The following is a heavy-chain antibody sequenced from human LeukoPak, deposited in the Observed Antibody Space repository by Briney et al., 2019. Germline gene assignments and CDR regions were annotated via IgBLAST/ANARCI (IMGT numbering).Heavy chain of an antibody. CDR1: GFTFSGYE. J-gene: IGHJ1*01. CDR2: ISHTSDTI. Sequence: PGGSLRLSCAASGFTFSGYEMNWVRQAPGKGLECIAYISHTSDTINYADSVKGRFTISRDNAKNSLYLQMNSLRADDTAVYYCARLNYYDGSGYQSVPHWGRGTLVTVSS. V-gene: IGHV3-48*03. CDR3: ARLNYYDGSGYQSVPH. D-gene: IGHD3-22*01.